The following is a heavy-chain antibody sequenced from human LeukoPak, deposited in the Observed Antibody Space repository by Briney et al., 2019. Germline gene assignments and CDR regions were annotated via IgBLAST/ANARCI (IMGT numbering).Heavy chain of an antibody. CDR1: GGSISSSSYY. V-gene: IGHV4-39*01. CDR3: ARTGPRVATGDY. Sequence: PSQTLSLTCAVSGGSISSSSYYWGWIRQPPGKGLEWIGSIYYSGSTYYNPSLKSRVTISVDTSKNQFSLKLSSVTAAATAVYYCARTGPRVATGDYWGQGTLVTVSS. D-gene: IGHD5-12*01. CDR2: IYYSGST. J-gene: IGHJ4*02.